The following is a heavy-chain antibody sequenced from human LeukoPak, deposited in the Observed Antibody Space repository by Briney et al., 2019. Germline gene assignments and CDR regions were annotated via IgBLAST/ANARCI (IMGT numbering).Heavy chain of an antibody. V-gene: IGHV3-48*02. CDR2: ISPGSSTI. CDR3: ARSKQLDY. D-gene: IGHD6-13*01. CDR1: GFTFSSYN. J-gene: IGHJ4*02. Sequence: GGSLRLSCAASGFTFSSYNMNWVRQAPGKGLEWVSYISPGSSTIYYADSVKGRFTISRDNAKNSLYLQMSSLRDEDTAVYYCARSKQLDYWGQGTLVTVSS.